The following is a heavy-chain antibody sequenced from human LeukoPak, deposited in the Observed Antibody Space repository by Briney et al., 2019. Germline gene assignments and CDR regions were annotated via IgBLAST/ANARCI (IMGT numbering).Heavy chain of an antibody. D-gene: IGHD2-2*03. J-gene: IGHJ4*02. CDR1: GGSISSSSYY. Sequence: SETLSLTCTVSGGSISSSSYYWGWIRQPPGKGLEWIGSIYYSGSTYYNASLKSRVTISVDTSKNQFSLKLSSVTAADTAVYYCARQVDIVVVPAAIVYDYWGQGTLVTVSS. V-gene: IGHV4-39*01. CDR3: ARQVDIVVVPAAIVYDY. CDR2: IYYSGST.